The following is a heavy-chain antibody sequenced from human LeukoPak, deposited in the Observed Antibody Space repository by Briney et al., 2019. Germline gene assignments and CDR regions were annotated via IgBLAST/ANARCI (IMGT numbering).Heavy chain of an antibody. J-gene: IGHJ5*02. Sequence: SETLSVTCTVSGGSISSYYWCWIRQPPGKGREGIGRIYYSGSTFYNPSLKSRVTISVYTSKNQFSLKLSSVTAADTAVYYCARVLGYCSSTSCWNWFDRWGQGTLVTVSS. V-gene: IGHV4-39*07. CDR3: ARVLGYCSSTSCWNWFDR. CDR1: GGSISSYY. D-gene: IGHD2-2*01. CDR2: IYYSGST.